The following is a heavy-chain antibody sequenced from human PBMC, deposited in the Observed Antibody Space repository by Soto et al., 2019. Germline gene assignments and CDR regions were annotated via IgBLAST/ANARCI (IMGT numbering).Heavy chain of an antibody. CDR3: ARGSPVAAAGTGWFDP. CDR2: INHSGST. Sequence: PSETLSLTCAVYGGSFSGYYWSWIRQPPGKGLEWIGEINHSGSTNYNPSLKSRVTISVDTSKNQFSLKLSSVTAADTAVYYCARGSPVAAAGTGWFDPWGQGTLVTV. CDR1: GGSFSGYY. V-gene: IGHV4-34*01. J-gene: IGHJ5*02. D-gene: IGHD6-13*01.